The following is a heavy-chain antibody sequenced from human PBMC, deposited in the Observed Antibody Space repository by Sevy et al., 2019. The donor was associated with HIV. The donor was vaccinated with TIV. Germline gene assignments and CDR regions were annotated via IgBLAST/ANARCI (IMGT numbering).Heavy chain of an antibody. V-gene: IGHV4-34*01. J-gene: IGHJ3*02. CDR3: TRHCSSTTCSHTFDI. Sequence: SETLSLTCAVYGGSFNGYYWSWIRQPPGKGLEWIGEINHSGSTNYNPSLKSRVTISVDTSKNQFSLKLSSVTAADTAVYYCTRHCSSTTCSHTFDIWGQGTMVTVSS. D-gene: IGHD2-2*01. CDR2: INHSGST. CDR1: GGSFNGYY.